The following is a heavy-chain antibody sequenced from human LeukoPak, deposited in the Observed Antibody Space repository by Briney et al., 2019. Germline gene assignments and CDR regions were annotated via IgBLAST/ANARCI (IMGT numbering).Heavy chain of an antibody. D-gene: IGHD3-10*01. Sequence: ASVKVSCKASGYTFTSHYMHWVRQAPGQGLEWMGIINPSGGSTSYAQKFQGRVTMTRDMSTSTVYMELSSLRSEDTAVYYCARDLFYSVSGTYYNVGRVFNYWGQGTLVTVSS. V-gene: IGHV1-46*01. CDR3: ARDLFYSVSGTYYNVGRVFNY. CDR2: INPSGGST. CDR1: GYTFTSHY. J-gene: IGHJ4*02.